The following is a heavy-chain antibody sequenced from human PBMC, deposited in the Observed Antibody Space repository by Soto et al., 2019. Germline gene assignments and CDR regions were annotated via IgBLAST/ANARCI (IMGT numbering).Heavy chain of an antibody. Sequence: LCGGSISSGDYYWSWIRQPPGKGLEWIGYIYYSGSTYYNPSLKSRVTISVDTSKNQFSLKLSSVTAADTAVYYCASQSYYDSSGYYSLIYWGQGTLVTVSS. CDR2: IYYSGST. D-gene: IGHD3-22*01. V-gene: IGHV4-30-4*01. CDR3: ASQSYYDSSGYYSLIY. J-gene: IGHJ4*02. CDR1: GGSISSGDYY.